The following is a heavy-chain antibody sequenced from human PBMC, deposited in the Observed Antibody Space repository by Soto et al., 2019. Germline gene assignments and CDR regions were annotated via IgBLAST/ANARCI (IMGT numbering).Heavy chain of an antibody. Sequence: QVQLVESGGGVVQPGRSLRLSCAASGFTFSSYGMHWVRQAPGKGLEWVAVISYDGSNKYYADSVKGRFTISRDNSKNTLYLQMNSLRAEDTAVYYCAKDPSDVSYVAHFDYWGQGTLVTVSS. D-gene: IGHD5-18*01. CDR1: GFTFSSYG. J-gene: IGHJ4*02. CDR2: ISYDGSNK. V-gene: IGHV3-30*18. CDR3: AKDPSDVSYVAHFDY.